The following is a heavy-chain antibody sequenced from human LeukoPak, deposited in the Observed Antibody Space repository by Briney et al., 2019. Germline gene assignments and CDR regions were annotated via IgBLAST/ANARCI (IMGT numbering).Heavy chain of an antibody. J-gene: IGHJ6*02. Sequence: ASVKVSCKASGGTFSSYAISWVRQAPGQGLEWMGGIIPIFGTANYAQKFQGRVTITADESTSTAYMELSSLRSEDTAVYYCATRSYGPGTLYYYYYGMDVWGQGTTVTVSS. CDR3: ATRSYGPGTLYYYYYGMDV. D-gene: IGHD5-18*01. V-gene: IGHV1-69*13. CDR2: IIPIFGTA. CDR1: GGTFSSYA.